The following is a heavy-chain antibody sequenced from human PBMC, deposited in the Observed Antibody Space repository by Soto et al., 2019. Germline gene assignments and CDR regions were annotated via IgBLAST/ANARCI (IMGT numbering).Heavy chain of an antibody. D-gene: IGHD6-6*01. CDR1: GFSLSTSGVG. CDR3: AHSKPAFEYSSSSHYFDY. CDR2: IYWDDDK. Sequence: QITLKESGPTLVKPTQTLTLTCTFSGFSLSTSGVGVGWIRQPPGKALEWLALIYWDDDKRSSPSLKSRLTITKDTSKNQVVLTMTNMDPVDTAAYYCAHSKPAFEYSSSSHYFDYWGQGTLVTVSS. J-gene: IGHJ4*02. V-gene: IGHV2-5*02.